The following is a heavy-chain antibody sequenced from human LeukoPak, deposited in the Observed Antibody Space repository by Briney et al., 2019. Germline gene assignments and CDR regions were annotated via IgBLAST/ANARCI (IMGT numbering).Heavy chain of an antibody. D-gene: IGHD6-25*01. V-gene: IGHV4-59*01. CDR2: IYYSGTT. J-gene: IGHJ4*02. Sequence: PSETLSLTCTVSGGSITSYYWSWIGQPPGKGLEWIGYIYYSGTTSYNPPLRSRVTISVDTSKNQISLKLSSVTAADTAVYYCARHESGGLFAYWGQGTLVTVSS. CDR3: ARHESGGLFAY. CDR1: GGSITSYY.